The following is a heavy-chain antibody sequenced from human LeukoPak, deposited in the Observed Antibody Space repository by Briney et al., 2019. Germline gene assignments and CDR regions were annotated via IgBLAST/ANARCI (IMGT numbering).Heavy chain of an antibody. CDR1: GGSVSSYY. D-gene: IGHD5-18*01. CDR2: LFSGYST. CDR3: ARGPDKATKYYFDY. V-gene: IGHV3-66*01. J-gene: IGHJ4*02. Sequence: ETLSLTCSVSGGSVSSYYWSWVRQAPGKGLEWVSVLFSGYSTYYADSVKGRFTISRDNSKNTLYLQMNSLRAEDTAVYFCARGPDKATKYYFDYWGQGTLVTVSS.